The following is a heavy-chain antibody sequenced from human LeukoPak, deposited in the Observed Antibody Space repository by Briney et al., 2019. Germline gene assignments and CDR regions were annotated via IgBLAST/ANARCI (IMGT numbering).Heavy chain of an antibody. CDR3: ARSGTVTGYLY. CDR1: GGSLSSYY. Sequence: KPSETLSLTCTVSGGSLSSYYWTWIRQSPGKGLEWIGYIYYSGSTNYNPSLKSRVTMSVDTSKNQFSLKLNSVTAADTAVYYCARSGTVTGYLYWGQGALVTVSS. J-gene: IGHJ4*02. D-gene: IGHD3-9*01. V-gene: IGHV4-59*01. CDR2: IYYSGST.